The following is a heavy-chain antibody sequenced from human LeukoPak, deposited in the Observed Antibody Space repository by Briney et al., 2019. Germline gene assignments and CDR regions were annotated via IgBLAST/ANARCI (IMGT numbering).Heavy chain of an antibody. V-gene: IGHV4-39*01. CDR1: GGSISSSSYY. J-gene: IGHJ4*02. CDR3: ARTDSGRYSYFDY. CDR2: IYYAGST. Sequence: SETLSLTCTVSGGSISSSSYYWGWIRQPPGKGLEWIGTIYYAGSTYYNPSLQSRVTISVDTSKNQFSLKLSSVTAADSAVYYCARTDSGRYSYFDYWGQGTLVTVSS. D-gene: IGHD1-26*01.